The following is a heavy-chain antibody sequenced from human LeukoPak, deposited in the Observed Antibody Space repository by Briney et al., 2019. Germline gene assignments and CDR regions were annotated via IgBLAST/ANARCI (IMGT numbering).Heavy chain of an antibody. D-gene: IGHD2-2*01. CDR2: IYYSGST. Sequence: PSETLSLTCTVSGGSISSSTYYWGWIRQPPGKGLEWIGSIYYSGSTYYNPSLKSRVTISVDTSENQFSLKLSSVTAADTAVYYCARDSSSSDAFDIWGQGTMVTVFS. CDR3: ARDSSSSDAFDI. CDR1: GGSISSSTYY. V-gene: IGHV4-39*01. J-gene: IGHJ3*02.